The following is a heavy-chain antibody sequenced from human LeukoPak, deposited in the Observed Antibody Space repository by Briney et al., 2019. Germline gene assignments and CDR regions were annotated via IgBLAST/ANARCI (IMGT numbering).Heavy chain of an antibody. D-gene: IGHD6-19*01. CDR1: GYTFTGYY. V-gene: IGHV1-46*01. Sequence: ASVKVSCKASGYTFTGYYMHWVRQAPGQGLEWMGMISPSGGSTSYPQKFQGRVTLTRDTSTSTVYMDLSSLGSEDTALYFCARDGVAGTYYFDYWGQGTLVTVSS. CDR3: ARDGVAGTYYFDY. J-gene: IGHJ4*02. CDR2: ISPSGGST.